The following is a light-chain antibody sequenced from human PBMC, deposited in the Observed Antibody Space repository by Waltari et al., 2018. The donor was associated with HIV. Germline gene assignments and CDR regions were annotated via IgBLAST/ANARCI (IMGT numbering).Light chain of an antibody. CDR1: QDISKY. CDR2: DAS. J-gene: IGKJ4*01. V-gene: IGKV1-33*01. Sequence: DIKMTQSPSSLSAYLGERVIITCQASQDISKYLNWYQQKPGKAPQLLIYDASNLYTGVPSRFNGSGSGTDFTFTILSLPPEDIATYYCQQYNDFPTFGGGTKVDMK. CDR3: QQYNDFPT.